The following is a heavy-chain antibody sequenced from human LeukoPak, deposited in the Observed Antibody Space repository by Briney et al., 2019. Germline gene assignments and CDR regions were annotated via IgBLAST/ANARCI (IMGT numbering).Heavy chain of an antibody. Sequence: GGSLRLSCVGSEFDFSNFNMIWVRLAPGKGPEYISHISNTASATYYIDSVRGRFTISRDNARNSLYLQMDSLRAEDTAVYYRARERKYYYMDLWGKGTTVTVS. D-gene: IGHD2/OR15-2a*01. CDR2: ISNTASAT. V-gene: IGHV3-48*01. CDR3: ARERKYYYMDL. CDR1: EFDFSNFN. J-gene: IGHJ6*03.